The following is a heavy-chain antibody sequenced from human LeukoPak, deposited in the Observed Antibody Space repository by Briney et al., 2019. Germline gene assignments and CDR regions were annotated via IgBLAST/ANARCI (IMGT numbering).Heavy chain of an antibody. CDR3: AREGDYYGSGSPDY. CDR2: ISSSSSYI. Sequence: PGGSLRLSCAASGFTFSSYIMNWVRQAPGKGLEWVSSISSSSSYIYYADSVKGRFTISRDNAKNSLYLQMNSLRAEDTAVYYCAREGDYYGSGSPDYWGQGTLVTVSS. CDR1: GFTFSSYI. D-gene: IGHD3-10*01. J-gene: IGHJ4*02. V-gene: IGHV3-21*01.